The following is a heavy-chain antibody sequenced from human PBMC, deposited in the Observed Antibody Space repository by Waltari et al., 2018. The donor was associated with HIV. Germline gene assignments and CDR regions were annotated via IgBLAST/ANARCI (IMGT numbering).Heavy chain of an antibody. D-gene: IGHD3-22*01. V-gene: IGHV4-34*01. Sequence: QVQLQQWGAGLLKPSETLSLTCAVYGGSFSGYYWNWIRQPPGKGLEWIGEINHSGSTNYNPSLKSRVTISVDTSKNQFSLKLSSVTAADTAVYYCARGLYYESSGYYHLDYWGQGTLVTVSS. CDR3: ARGLYYESSGYYHLDY. CDR1: GGSFSGYY. CDR2: INHSGST. J-gene: IGHJ4*02.